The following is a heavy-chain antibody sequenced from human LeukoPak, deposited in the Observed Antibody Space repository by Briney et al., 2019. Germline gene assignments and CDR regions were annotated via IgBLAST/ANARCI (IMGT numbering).Heavy chain of an antibody. D-gene: IGHD5-18*01. CDR1: GFTFSSYG. Sequence: GGSLRLSCAASGFTFSSYGMHWVRQAPGKGVEWVSAISGSGGSTYYADSVKGRFTISRDNSKNTLYLQMNSLRAEDTAVYYCARHLSGITGYTYGRGIDYWGQGILVTVSS. J-gene: IGHJ4*02. CDR2: ISGSGGST. CDR3: ARHLSGITGYTYGRGIDY. V-gene: IGHV3-23*01.